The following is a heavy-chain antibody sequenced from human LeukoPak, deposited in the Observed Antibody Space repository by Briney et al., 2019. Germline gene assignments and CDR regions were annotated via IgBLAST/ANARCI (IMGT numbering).Heavy chain of an antibody. CDR3: AKDWKYYDSSGYYRRGYYYYYMDV. CDR1: GFTFSSYW. Sequence: GGSLRLSCAASGFTFSSYWMNWVRQAPGKGLEWVSAISGSGGSTYYADSVKGRFTISRDNSKNTLYLQMNSLRAEDTAVYYCAKDWKYYDSSGYYRRGYYYYYMDVWGKGTTVTVSS. V-gene: IGHV3-23*01. D-gene: IGHD3-22*01. J-gene: IGHJ6*03. CDR2: ISGSGGST.